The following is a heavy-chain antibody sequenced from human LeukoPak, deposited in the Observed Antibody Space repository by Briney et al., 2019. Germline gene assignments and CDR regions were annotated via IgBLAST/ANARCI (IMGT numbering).Heavy chain of an antibody. J-gene: IGHJ3*02. CDR1: GGSISSYY. V-gene: IGHV4-59*01. D-gene: IGHD5-24*01. CDR3: ARSPRWLQFAFDI. CDR2: IYYSGST. Sequence: PSETLSLTCTVSGGSISSYYWSWIRQPPGEGLEWIGYIYYSGSTNYHPSLKSRVTISVDTSKNQFSLKLSSVTAADTAVYYCARSPRWLQFAFDIWGQGTMVTVSS.